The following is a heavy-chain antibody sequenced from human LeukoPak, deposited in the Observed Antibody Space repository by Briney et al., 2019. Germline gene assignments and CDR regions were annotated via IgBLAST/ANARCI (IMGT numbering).Heavy chain of an antibody. CDR2: ISAYNGNT. CDR1: GCTFTSYG. V-gene: IGHV1-18*01. Sequence: ASVKVSCKASGCTFTSYGISWVRQAPGQGLEWMGWISAYNGNTNYAQKLQGRVTMTTDTYTSTAYMELRSLRSADTAVYYCARDLRRYCSSTSCVSPYWGQGTLVTVSS. J-gene: IGHJ4*02. CDR3: ARDLRRYCSSTSCVSPY. D-gene: IGHD2-2*01.